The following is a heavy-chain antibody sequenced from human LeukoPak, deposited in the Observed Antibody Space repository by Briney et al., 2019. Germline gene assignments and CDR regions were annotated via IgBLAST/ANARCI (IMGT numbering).Heavy chain of an antibody. V-gene: IGHV3-21*01. D-gene: IGHD4-17*01. CDR2: ITSSSSYI. Sequence: GGSLRLSCAASGFSFSSFSMNWVRQAPGKGLEWVSSITSSSSYIYYADSVKGRFTISRDNAKNSLYLQMNSLRTEDTAVYFCARVMNDYGDYVFDYWGQGTLVTVSS. J-gene: IGHJ4*02. CDR3: ARVMNDYGDYVFDY. CDR1: GFSFSSFS.